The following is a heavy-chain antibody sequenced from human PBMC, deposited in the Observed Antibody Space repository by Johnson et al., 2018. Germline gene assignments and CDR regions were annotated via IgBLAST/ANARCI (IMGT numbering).Heavy chain of an antibody. CDR2: IYSGGSP. D-gene: IGHD5-18*01. CDR3: ARGIQLWSTLEDASDI. V-gene: IGHV3-66*01. J-gene: IGHJ3*02. Sequence: VQLVESGGGLVQPGGSLRLSCAASGFTVSSNYMSWVRQAPGKGLERVSVIYSGGSPSYADSVKGRFTTSRDNSKNTLYLQMNSMRAEDTAVYYCARGIQLWSTLEDASDIWGQGTMVTVSS. CDR1: GFTVSSNY.